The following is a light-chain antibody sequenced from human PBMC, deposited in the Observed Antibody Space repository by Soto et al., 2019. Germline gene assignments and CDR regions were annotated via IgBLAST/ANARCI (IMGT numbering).Light chain of an antibody. Sequence: QSVLTQSPSASASLGASVKLTCTLSSGHSSYAIAWHQQQPEKGPRYLVKLNSDGSHSKGDEIPDRFSGSSSGAERYLTISSLQSEDEADYYCQTWGTGIRVFGGGTQLTVL. CDR2: LNSDGSH. J-gene: IGLJ3*02. CDR1: SGHSSYA. CDR3: QTWGTGIRV. V-gene: IGLV4-69*01.